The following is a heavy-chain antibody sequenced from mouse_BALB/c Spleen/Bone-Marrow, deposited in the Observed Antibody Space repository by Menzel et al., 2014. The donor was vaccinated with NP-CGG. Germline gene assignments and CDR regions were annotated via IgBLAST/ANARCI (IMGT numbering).Heavy chain of an antibody. J-gene: IGHJ3*01. Sequence: EVQLVESGGGLVKPGGSLKLSCAASGFTFSSYAMSWVRQTPEKRLEWVATISSGGSYTYYPDSVKGRFTISRDNAKNTLYLQMSSLRSEDTAMYYCARPHYYGSSWFAYWGQGTLVTVSA. V-gene: IGHV5-9-3*01. CDR1: GFTFSSYA. D-gene: IGHD1-1*01. CDR2: ISSGGSYT. CDR3: ARPHYYGSSWFAY.